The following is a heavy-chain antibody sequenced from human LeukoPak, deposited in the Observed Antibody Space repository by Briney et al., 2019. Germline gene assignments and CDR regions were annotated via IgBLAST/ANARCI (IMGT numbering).Heavy chain of an antibody. CDR3: ARGYCTNGVCRTFDI. CDR1: GYTFTVYY. CDR2: ISPNGGTT. V-gene: IGHV1-46*01. D-gene: IGHD2-8*01. Sequence: ASVTVSFTASGYTFTVYYMHWVRQAPGQGLEWMGIISPNGGTTNYAQKFQDRVTMTRDTSTSTVYMELSSLRSEDTAVYYCARGYCTNGVCRTFDIWGQGTLVTVSS. J-gene: IGHJ4*02.